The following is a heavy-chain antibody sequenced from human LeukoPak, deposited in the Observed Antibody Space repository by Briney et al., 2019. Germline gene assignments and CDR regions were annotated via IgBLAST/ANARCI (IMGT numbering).Heavy chain of an antibody. CDR1: GFTFSTYD. V-gene: IGHV3-30*02. D-gene: IGHD6-13*01. CDR2: VRYGGTNK. CDR3: ARDFNSRQFDY. Sequence: GGSLRLSCAASGFTFSTYDMHWVRQTPGKGLEWVAFVRYGGTNKYYADSVKGRFTVSRDNSKNTLYLQMNSLTAEDTAVYYCARDFNSRQFDYWGQGALVTVSS. J-gene: IGHJ4*02.